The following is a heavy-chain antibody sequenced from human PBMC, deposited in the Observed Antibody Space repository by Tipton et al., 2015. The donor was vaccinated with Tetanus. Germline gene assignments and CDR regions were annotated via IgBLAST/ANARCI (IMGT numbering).Heavy chain of an antibody. CDR1: GGSISSGGYY. D-gene: IGHD3-22*01. V-gene: IGHV4-31*03. CDR2: IYYSGST. Sequence: TLSLTCTVSGGSISSGGYYWSWIRQHPGKGLEWIGYIYYSGSTYYNPSLKSRVTISVDTSKNQFSLKLSSVTAADTAVYYCARDNRDGYYYDSSGPDGFFDYWGQGTLVTVSS. J-gene: IGHJ4*02. CDR3: ARDNRDGYYYDSSGPDGFFDY.